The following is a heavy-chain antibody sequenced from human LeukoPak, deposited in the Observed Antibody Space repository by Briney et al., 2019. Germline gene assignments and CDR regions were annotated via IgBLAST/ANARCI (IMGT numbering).Heavy chain of an antibody. D-gene: IGHD6-6*01. J-gene: IGHJ6*03. V-gene: IGHV3-15*01. CDR1: VFTFSNAW. CDR2: IKSKTDGGTT. CDR3: SRQLDYYYYYMDV. Sequence: GGSLRLSRAASVFTFSNAWMSWVRQAPAKGREWVGRIKSKTDGGTTDYAAPVKGRFTISRDDSKNTLYLQMNSLKTEDTAVYYCSRQLDYYYYYMDVWGKGTTVTVSS.